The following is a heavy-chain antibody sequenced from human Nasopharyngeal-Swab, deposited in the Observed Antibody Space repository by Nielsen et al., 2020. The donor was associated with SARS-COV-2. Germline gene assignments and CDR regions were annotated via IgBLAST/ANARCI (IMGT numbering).Heavy chain of an antibody. CDR1: GFTFNIYA. J-gene: IGHJ3*01. D-gene: IGHD3-10*01. CDR3: AKDGVVRGDALDL. CDR2: VSSSGGST. V-gene: IGHV3-23*01. Sequence: GESLKISCAASGFTFNIYAMAWVRRAPGRGLQWVTGVSSSGGSTYYTDSVKGRFTISRDNSKNTLCLEMHSLRVEDTAVYYCAKDGVVRGDALDLWGQGTMVTVSS.